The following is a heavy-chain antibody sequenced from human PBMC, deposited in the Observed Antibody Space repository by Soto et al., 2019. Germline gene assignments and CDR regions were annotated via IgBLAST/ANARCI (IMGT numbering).Heavy chain of an antibody. CDR3: ARPTYCSGGSCYWFDP. V-gene: IGHV1-69*02. D-gene: IGHD2-15*01. Sequence: QVQLVHSGAEVKKPGSSVKVSCKASGGTFSSYTISWVRQAPGQGLEWMGRIIPILGIANYAQKFQGRVTITADKSTSTAYMELSSLRSEDTAVYYCARPTYCSGGSCYWFDPWGQGTLVTVSS. CDR2: IIPILGIA. CDR1: GGTFSSYT. J-gene: IGHJ5*02.